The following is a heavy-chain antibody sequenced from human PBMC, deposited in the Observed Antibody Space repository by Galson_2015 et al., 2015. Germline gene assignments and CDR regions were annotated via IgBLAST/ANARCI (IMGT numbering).Heavy chain of an antibody. CDR1: GFTFSSYG. CDR2: ISYDGSNK. D-gene: IGHD1-26*01. CDR3: AKDPDEWELLAPPDY. J-gene: IGHJ4*02. V-gene: IGHV3-30*18. Sequence: SLRLSCAASGFTFSSYGMHWVRQAPGKGLEWVAVISYDGSNKYYADSVKGRFTISRDNSKNTLYLQMNSLRAEDTAVYYCAKDPDEWELLAPPDYWGQGTLVTVSS.